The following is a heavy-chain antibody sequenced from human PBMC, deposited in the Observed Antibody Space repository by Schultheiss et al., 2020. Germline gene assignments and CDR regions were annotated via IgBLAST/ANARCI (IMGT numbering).Heavy chain of an antibody. Sequence: ASVKVSCKASGYTFTSYDINWVRQATGQGLEWMGWMNPNSGNTGYAQKFQGRVTMTRNTSISTAYMELSSLRSEDTAVYYCARETRNCSSTSCHIRARYYFDYWGQGTLVNVSS. V-gene: IGHV1-8*01. D-gene: IGHD2-2*02. J-gene: IGHJ4*02. CDR1: GYTFTSYD. CDR2: MNPNSGNT. CDR3: ARETRNCSSTSCHIRARYYFDY.